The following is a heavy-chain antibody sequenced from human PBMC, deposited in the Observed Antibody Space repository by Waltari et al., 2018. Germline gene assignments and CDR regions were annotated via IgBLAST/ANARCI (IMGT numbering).Heavy chain of an antibody. CDR3: ARRSGTTIDY. D-gene: IGHD1-1*01. CDR1: GGSISSSSYY. CDR2: IYYSGGT. V-gene: IGHV4-39*01. J-gene: IGHJ4*02. Sequence: QLQLQESGPGLVKPSETLSLTCTVSGGSISSSSYYWGWIRQPPGKGLEWIGSIYYSGGTYYTPSLKSRVTISVDTSKNQFSLKLSSVTAADTAVYYCARRSGTTIDYWGQGTLVTVSS.